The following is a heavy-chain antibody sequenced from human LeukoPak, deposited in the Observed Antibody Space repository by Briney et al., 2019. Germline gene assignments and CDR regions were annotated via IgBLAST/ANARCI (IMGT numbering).Heavy chain of an antibody. CDR1: GGSVSSYY. J-gene: IGHJ3*02. CDR2: LSHSGSS. Sequence: SETLSLTCTVSGGSVSSYYWSWIRQPPGRGPEWIGYLSHSGSSDSNPSLKSRVTILVDTSKNQFSLKLTSVTAADTAVYYCARARYANAWYAFDIWGQGTMVTVSS. V-gene: IGHV4-59*02. CDR3: ARARYANAWYAFDI. D-gene: IGHD2-2*01.